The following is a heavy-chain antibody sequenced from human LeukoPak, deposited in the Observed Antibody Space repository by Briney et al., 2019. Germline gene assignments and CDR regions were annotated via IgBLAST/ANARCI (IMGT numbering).Heavy chain of an antibody. CDR1: GFTFSSYA. V-gene: IGHV3-23*01. CDR3: AKISHIVVVVAAPFDY. D-gene: IGHD2-15*01. CDR2: ISGSGGST. J-gene: IGHJ4*02. Sequence: PGGSLRLSCAASGFTFSSYAMSWVRQAPGKGLEWVSAISGSGGSTYYADSVKGRFTISRDNSKNTLYLQMNSLRAEDTAVYYCAKISHIVVVVAAPFDYWGQGTLVTVSS.